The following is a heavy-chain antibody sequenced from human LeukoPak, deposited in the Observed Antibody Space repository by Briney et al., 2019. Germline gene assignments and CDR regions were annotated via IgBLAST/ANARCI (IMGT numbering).Heavy chain of an antibody. Sequence: SSETLSLTCTVSGGSISSYYWSWIRQPAGKGLEWIGRTYTSGSTNYNPSLKSRVTMSVDTSKNQFSLKLSSVTAADTAVYYCARGGSSGYYYLFDYWGQGTLVTVSS. CDR2: TYTSGST. V-gene: IGHV4-4*07. CDR1: GGSISSYY. D-gene: IGHD3-22*01. J-gene: IGHJ4*02. CDR3: ARGGSSGYYYLFDY.